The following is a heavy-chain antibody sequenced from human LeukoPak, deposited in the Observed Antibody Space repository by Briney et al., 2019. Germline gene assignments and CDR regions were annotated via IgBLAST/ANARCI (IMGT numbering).Heavy chain of an antibody. CDR3: ARGCSGGSCYPGGYYYYMDV. CDR1: GFTFSSYW. Sequence: PGGSLRLSCAASGFTFSSYWMSWVRQAPGKGLEWVANIKQDGSEKYYVDSVKGRFTISRDNAKNSLYLQMNSLRAEDTAVYYCARGCSGGSCYPGGYYYYMDVWGKGTTVTVSS. D-gene: IGHD2-15*01. J-gene: IGHJ6*03. CDR2: IKQDGSEK. V-gene: IGHV3-7*01.